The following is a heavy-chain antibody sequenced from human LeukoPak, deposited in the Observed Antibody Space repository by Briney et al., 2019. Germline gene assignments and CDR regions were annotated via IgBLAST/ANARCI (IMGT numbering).Heavy chain of an antibody. CDR1: GGSISSYY. CDR3: ARARRCSSISCNPRAYYYMDV. CDR2: IYFSGST. Sequence: PSETLSLTCTVSGGSISSYYWGWIRQPPGKGLEWIGYIYFSGSTNYNPSLKSRVTISVDTSKNQFSLKLSSVTAADTAVYYCARARRCSSISCNPRAYYYMDVWGKGTTVTVSS. D-gene: IGHD2-2*01. J-gene: IGHJ6*03. V-gene: IGHV4-59*12.